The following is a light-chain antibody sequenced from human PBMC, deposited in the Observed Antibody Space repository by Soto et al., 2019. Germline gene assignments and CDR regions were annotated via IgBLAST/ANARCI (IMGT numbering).Light chain of an antibody. CDR2: GAS. V-gene: IGKV4-1*01. CDR1: QSVLYSSNNKNH. Sequence: DIVMTQSPDSLAVSLGERATINCKSSQSVLYSSNNKNHLTWYQQKPGQPPKLVIYGASTRESVVPDRFSGSGSGTDYTLTISSLEAEDVAVYYCQQYYSTPWTFGQGTKVEIK. J-gene: IGKJ1*01. CDR3: QQYYSTPWT.